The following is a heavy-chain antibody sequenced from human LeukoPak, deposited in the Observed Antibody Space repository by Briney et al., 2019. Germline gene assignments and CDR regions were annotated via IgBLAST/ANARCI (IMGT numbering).Heavy chain of an antibody. Sequence: SETLSLTCTVSGGSISSSRYYWGWIRQPPGKGLEWIASISYSGSSYYNPSLRSRVTISVDTSKNQVSLQLSSVTAADTAVYYCVRDDYGDYTRRFDPWGQGTLVTVSS. CDR3: VRDDYGDYTRRFDP. CDR1: GGSISSSRYY. D-gene: IGHD4-17*01. CDR2: ISYSGSS. V-gene: IGHV4-39*07. J-gene: IGHJ5*02.